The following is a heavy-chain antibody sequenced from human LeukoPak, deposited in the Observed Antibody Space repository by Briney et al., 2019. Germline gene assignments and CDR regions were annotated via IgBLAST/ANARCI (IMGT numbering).Heavy chain of an antibody. Sequence: GGSLRLSCAASVFTFSAFGMHWVRGAPGTGREGGTFIHYDGTITFYTDSVQGRFTIPRHRSKHTLFLQLNSPLSEDTAVYYCAKDQVSGSYGGWFDAWGQGTLVTVSS. V-gene: IGHV3-30*02. CDR3: AKDQVSGSYGGWFDA. CDR2: IHYDGTIT. D-gene: IGHD1-26*01. CDR1: VFTFSAFG. J-gene: IGHJ5*02.